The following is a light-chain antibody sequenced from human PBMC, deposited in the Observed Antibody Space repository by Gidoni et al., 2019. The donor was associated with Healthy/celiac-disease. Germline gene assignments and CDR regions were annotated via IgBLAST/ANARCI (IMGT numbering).Light chain of an antibody. CDR1: QGISSY. CDR3: QQYYSYPFP. CDR2: AAS. J-gene: IGKJ3*01. Sequence: AIRMTQSPSSFSASTGDRVTITCRASQGISSYLAWYQQQPGKAPKLLIYAASTLQSGVPSRFSGSRSVTDFTLTISCLQSEDFATYYCQQYYSYPFPFGPGTKVDI. V-gene: IGKV1-8*01.